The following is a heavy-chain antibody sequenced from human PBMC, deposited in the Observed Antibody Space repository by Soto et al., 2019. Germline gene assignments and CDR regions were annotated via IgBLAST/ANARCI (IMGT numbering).Heavy chain of an antibody. D-gene: IGHD1-26*01. Sequence: EVQLLESGGGLVQPGGSLRLSCAASGFTFRSYDMTWVRQAPGKGLEWVSSISGGGVSIYYADSVKGRFTISRDNYKNTLYLQMNSLRAEDTAVYYCAKKGYSGSYCDYWGQGTLVTVSS. CDR2: ISGGGVSI. V-gene: IGHV3-23*01. J-gene: IGHJ4*02. CDR1: GFTFRSYD. CDR3: AKKGYSGSYCDY.